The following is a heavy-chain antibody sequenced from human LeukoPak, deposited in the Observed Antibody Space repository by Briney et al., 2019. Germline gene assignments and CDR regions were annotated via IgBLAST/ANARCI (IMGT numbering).Heavy chain of an antibody. J-gene: IGHJ4*02. CDR3: AKDAQRGFDYSNSLEY. CDR1: GFTFSHYG. Sequence: PGRSLPLSCAASGFTFSHYGMHWVRQAPGKGLEWVAVIWSDGTNKYYADSVKGRFTIYRDDSQNRVFLQMNSLRAEDTALYYCAKDAQRGFDYSNSLEYWGQGALVSVSS. V-gene: IGHV3-33*06. CDR2: IWSDGTNK. D-gene: IGHD4-11*01.